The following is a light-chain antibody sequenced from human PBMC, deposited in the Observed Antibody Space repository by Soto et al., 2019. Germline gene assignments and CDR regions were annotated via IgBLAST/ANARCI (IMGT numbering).Light chain of an antibody. Sequence: QSVLTQPASVSGSPGQSITISCTGTSSDVGSYNLVSWYQQHPGKAPKLMIYEVSKRPSGVSNRFSGSKSANTASLTVSGLQAADEADYFCKSYAGSNTYVFGSGTRSPS. CDR3: KSYAGSNTYV. V-gene: IGLV2-14*02. CDR1: SSDVGSYNL. CDR2: EVS. J-gene: IGLJ1*01.